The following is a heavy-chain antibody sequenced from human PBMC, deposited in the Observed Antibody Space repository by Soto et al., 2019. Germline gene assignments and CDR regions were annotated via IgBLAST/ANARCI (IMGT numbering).Heavy chain of an antibody. CDR2: ISAYNGNT. J-gene: IGHJ1*01. CDR1: GHIFTNNG. Sequence: QVQLVQSGAEVKKPGASVKVSCKASGHIFTNNGINWVRQAPGQGLEWMGWISAYNGNTNYAPKVQGRVTVTTDTSTSAAYMELRSLRSDDTAVYYCARGRDDSGWSSSEYFHCWGQGTLVTVCS. CDR3: ARGRDDSGWSSSEYFHC. D-gene: IGHD6-13*01. V-gene: IGHV1-18*01.